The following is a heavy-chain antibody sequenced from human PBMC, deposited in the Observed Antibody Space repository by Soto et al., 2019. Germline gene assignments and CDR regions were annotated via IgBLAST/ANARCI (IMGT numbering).Heavy chain of an antibody. CDR3: ATQAPYSSSPYYYYYLDV. J-gene: IGHJ6*03. V-gene: IGHV6-1*01. CDR1: GDSVWSNSAA. D-gene: IGHD6-6*01. Sequence: SHTLSLTCAISGDSVWSNSAAWNWIRQSPSGGLEWLGRTYYRSRWYNDYAVSVRSRITINPDTSKNQFSLKLNSVTAADTAVYYCATQAPYSSSPYYYYYLDVWGKGTTVTVSS. CDR2: TYYRSRWYN.